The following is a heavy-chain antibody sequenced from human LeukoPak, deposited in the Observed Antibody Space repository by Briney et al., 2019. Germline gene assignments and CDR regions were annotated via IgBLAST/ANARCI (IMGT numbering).Heavy chain of an antibody. Sequence: PGGSLRLSCAASGFTVSSNYMSWVRQAPGTGLEWVSIIYDIGSAYYADSVKGRFTISRDNSQNTLYLQLNSLRAGDTAVYYCARAVAGTHWFDPWGQGTLVTVSS. J-gene: IGHJ5*02. CDR1: GFTVSSNY. D-gene: IGHD6-19*01. V-gene: IGHV3-53*01. CDR3: ARAVAGTHWFDP. CDR2: IYDIGSA.